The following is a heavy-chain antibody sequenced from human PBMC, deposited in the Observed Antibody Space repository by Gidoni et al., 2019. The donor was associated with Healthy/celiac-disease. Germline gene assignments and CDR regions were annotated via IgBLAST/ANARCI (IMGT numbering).Heavy chain of an antibody. D-gene: IGHD3-22*01. CDR3: AKAFEGDYYDPKRGPLGY. J-gene: IGHJ4*02. Sequence: EVQLLESGGGLVQPGGSLRLSCAASGFTFSSYAMSWVRQAPGKGLEWVSAISGSGGSTYYADSVKGRFTISRDNSKNTLYLQMNSLRAEDTAVYYCAKAFEGDYYDPKRGPLGYWGQGTLVTVSS. CDR1: GFTFSSYA. V-gene: IGHV3-23*01. CDR2: ISGSGGST.